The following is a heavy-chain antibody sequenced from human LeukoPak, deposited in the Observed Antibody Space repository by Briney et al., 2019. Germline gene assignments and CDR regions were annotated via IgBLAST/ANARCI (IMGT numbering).Heavy chain of an antibody. J-gene: IGHJ4*02. Sequence: GGSLRLSCAASGFTFSSYGMPWVRQAPGKGLEWVAVISYDGSNKYYADSVKGRFTISRDNSKNTLYLQMNSLRAEDTAVYYCAKLAMVRGVNFDYWGQGTLVTVSS. CDR2: ISYDGSNK. V-gene: IGHV3-30*18. CDR3: AKLAMVRGVNFDY. D-gene: IGHD3-10*01. CDR1: GFTFSSYG.